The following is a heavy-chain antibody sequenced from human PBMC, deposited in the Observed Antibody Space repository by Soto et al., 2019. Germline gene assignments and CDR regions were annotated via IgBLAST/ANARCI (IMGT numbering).Heavy chain of an antibody. Sequence: QVQLVQSGAEVKKPGASVKVSCKASGYTFTSYGISWVRQAPGQGLAWMGWISAYNGNTNYAQKLQGRVTMTTDTSTSTAYMELRSLRSDDTAVYYCARAPPVTMVRGAQPGLDDWGQGTLVTVSS. CDR1: GYTFTSYG. CDR3: ARAPPVTMVRGAQPGLDD. V-gene: IGHV1-18*01. D-gene: IGHD3-10*01. CDR2: ISAYNGNT. J-gene: IGHJ4*02.